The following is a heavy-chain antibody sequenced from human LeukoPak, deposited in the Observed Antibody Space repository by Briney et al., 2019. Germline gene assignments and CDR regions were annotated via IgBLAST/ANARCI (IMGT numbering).Heavy chain of an antibody. Sequence: GGSLRLSCAASGFTFDDYAMHWVRQAPGKGLEWVSGISWNSGSIGYADSVKGRFTISRDNAKNSLYVQMNSLKAEDTAVYYCARPNGAGSYLGYNWNVPSPNNWFDPWGQGTLVTVSS. J-gene: IGHJ5*02. D-gene: IGHD1-20*01. CDR2: ISWNSGSI. CDR3: ARPNGAGSYLGYNWNVPSPNNWFDP. V-gene: IGHV3-9*01. CDR1: GFTFDDYA.